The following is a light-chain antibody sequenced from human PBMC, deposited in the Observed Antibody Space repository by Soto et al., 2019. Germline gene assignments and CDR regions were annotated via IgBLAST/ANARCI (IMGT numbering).Light chain of an antibody. Sequence: DIQMTQSPSSVTASLGDRLTITSRASQDINNWLAWYQQKPGRAPKLLIYAASSLQTGVPSRFSGSPSGTDFSLTITTLQPEDFATYHVQQANAVPSTFGQGTRWISN. CDR3: QQANAVPST. J-gene: IGKJ2*01. V-gene: IGKV1D-12*01. CDR1: QDINNW. CDR2: AAS.